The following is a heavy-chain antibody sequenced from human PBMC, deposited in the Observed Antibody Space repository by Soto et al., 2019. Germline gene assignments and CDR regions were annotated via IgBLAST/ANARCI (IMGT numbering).Heavy chain of an antibody. D-gene: IGHD6-13*01. CDR2: TNPSGGNT. V-gene: IGHV1-46*01. CDR1: VYTISSSG. J-gene: IGHJ6*02. CDR3: AYGYSSSWYSNYYYGMDV. Sequence: LVTVSCLTSVYTISSSGIFWVLQNTRQRLEWMGITNPSGGNTSYAQKLQGRVTITRDTSTSTVYMELSSLRSEDTAVYYCAYGYSSSWYSNYYYGMDVWGQGTTVTVSS.